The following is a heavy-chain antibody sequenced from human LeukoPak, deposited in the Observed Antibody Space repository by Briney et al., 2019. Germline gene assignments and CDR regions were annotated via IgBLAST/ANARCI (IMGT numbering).Heavy chain of an antibody. CDR3: AKWAVGDSSGYYYGY. CDR1: GFTFSSYA. V-gene: IGHV3-23*01. D-gene: IGHD3-22*01. Sequence: GGSLRPSCAASGFTFSSYAMSWVRQAPGKGLEWVSAISGSGGSTYYADSVKGRFTISRDNSKNTLYLQMNSLRAEDTAVYYCAKWAVGDSSGYYYGYWGQGTLVTVSS. J-gene: IGHJ4*02. CDR2: ISGSGGST.